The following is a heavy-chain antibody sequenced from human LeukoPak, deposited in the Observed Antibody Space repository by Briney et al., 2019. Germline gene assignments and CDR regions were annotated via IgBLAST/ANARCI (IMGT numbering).Heavy chain of an antibody. CDR2: IYYSGNT. V-gene: IGHV4-59*01. CDR3: ARYYDGGGPRRRFFDS. Sequence: SETLSLTCTVSGDSISPYYWTWIRQPPGKGLEWIGYIYYSGNTNYNPSLRSRVTISPGTSGYQFSLILTSVTAADTAVYYCARYYDGGGPRRRFFDSWGQGTLVTVSS. D-gene: IGHD3-16*01. J-gene: IGHJ4*02. CDR1: GDSISPYY.